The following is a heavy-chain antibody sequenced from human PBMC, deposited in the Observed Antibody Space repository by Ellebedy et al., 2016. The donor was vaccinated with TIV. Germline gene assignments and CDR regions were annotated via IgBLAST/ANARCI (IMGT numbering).Heavy chain of an antibody. Sequence: GGSLRLSXAASGFTFRNYAMSWVRQAPGKGLEWVSTITESGGSTYADSVKGRFTISRDNSKSILYLQLNSLRAEDTAVYYCAKDLAAFGEGATIEYWGQGTLVTVSS. CDR3: AKDLAAFGEGATIEY. V-gene: IGHV3-23*01. J-gene: IGHJ4*02. CDR2: ITESGGST. D-gene: IGHD1-26*01. CDR1: GFTFRNYA.